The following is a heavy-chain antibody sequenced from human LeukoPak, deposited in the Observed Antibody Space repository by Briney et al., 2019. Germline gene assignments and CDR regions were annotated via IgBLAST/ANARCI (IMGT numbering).Heavy chain of an antibody. D-gene: IGHD3-10*01. CDR2: IKSKTDGGTT. Sequence: PGGSLRLSCAASGFTISNAWMSWVRQAPGKGLEWVGRIKSKTDGGTTDYAAPVKGRFTISRDDSKNTLYLQMNSLKTEDTAVYYCTTDPSPPYYYGSVGYWGQGTLVTVSS. CDR1: GFTISNAW. CDR3: TTDPSPPYYYGSVGY. J-gene: IGHJ4*02. V-gene: IGHV3-15*01.